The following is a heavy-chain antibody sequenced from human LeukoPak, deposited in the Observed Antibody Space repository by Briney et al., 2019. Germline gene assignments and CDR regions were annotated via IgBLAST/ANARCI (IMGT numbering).Heavy chain of an antibody. J-gene: IGHJ4*02. Sequence: SETLSLTCTVSGGSVSSGSYYWSWIRQPPGTGLEWIGYIYYSGSTNYNPSLKSRVTISVDTSKNQFSLKLSSVTAADTAVYYCARRYCSSTSCYYVDYWGQGTLVTVSS. CDR1: GGSVSSGSYY. V-gene: IGHV4-61*01. D-gene: IGHD2-2*01. CDR2: IYYSGST. CDR3: ARRYCSSTSCYYVDY.